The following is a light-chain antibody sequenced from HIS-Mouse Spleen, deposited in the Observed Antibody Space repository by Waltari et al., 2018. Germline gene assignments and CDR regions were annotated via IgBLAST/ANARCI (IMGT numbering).Light chain of an antibody. CDR1: SSAVGSYTL. J-gene: IGLJ2*01. Sequence: QSALTQPASVSGSPGQSITISCTGTSSAVGSYTLVPWYQQHPGKAPKLMIYEGSKRPSGVSNRFSGSKSGNTASLTISGLQAEDEADYYCCSYAGSSTFVVFGGGTKLTVL. V-gene: IGLV2-23*01. CDR2: EGS. CDR3: CSYAGSSTFVV.